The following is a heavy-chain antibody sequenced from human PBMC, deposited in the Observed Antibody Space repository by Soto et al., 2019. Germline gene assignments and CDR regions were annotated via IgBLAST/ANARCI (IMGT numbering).Heavy chain of an antibody. CDR3: TKGDSSGYFDPSSGYSTPDH. Sequence: EVQLFESGGGLVEPGESLRLSCAASGFIFKDFAMSWVRQAPGKGLEWVSTITTSDDITYSADSVRGRFTISRENSADTLFLKMRSLRGDDTATYYCTKGDSSGYFDPSSGYSTPDHWGQGTLVTVPS. CDR1: GFIFKDFA. D-gene: IGHD3-3*01. J-gene: IGHJ5*02. CDR2: ITTSDDIT. V-gene: IGHV3-23*01.